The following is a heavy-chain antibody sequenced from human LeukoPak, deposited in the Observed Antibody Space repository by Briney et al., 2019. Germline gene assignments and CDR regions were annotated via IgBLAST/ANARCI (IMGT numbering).Heavy chain of an antibody. CDR1: GYTFTSYG. CDR2: ISAYNGNT. CDR3: ARENEDCSSTSCYSFDP. J-gene: IGHJ5*02. D-gene: IGHD2-2*01. Sequence: GASVKVSCKASGYTFTSYGISWVRQAPGQGLEWMGWISAYNGNTNYAQKLQGRVTMNTDTSTSTAYMELRSLRSDDTAVYYCARENEDCSSTSCYSFDPWGQGTLVTVSS. V-gene: IGHV1-18*01.